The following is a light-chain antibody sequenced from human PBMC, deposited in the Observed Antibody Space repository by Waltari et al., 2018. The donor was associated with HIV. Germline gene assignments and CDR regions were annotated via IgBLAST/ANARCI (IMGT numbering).Light chain of an antibody. V-gene: IGLV2-14*01. CDR1: DIDIGIYDY. CDR2: NAN. CDR3: SSYVTGGSLL. Sequence: QSALTQPASVSGSPGQSVTRSCIGSDIDIGIYDYISWYHHPPNSAPRLVVFNANGRPSGSPFRFAGSKSGNTASLTISGLQADDEGVYYCSSYVTGGSLLFGGGTQVTVL. J-gene: IGLJ3*02.